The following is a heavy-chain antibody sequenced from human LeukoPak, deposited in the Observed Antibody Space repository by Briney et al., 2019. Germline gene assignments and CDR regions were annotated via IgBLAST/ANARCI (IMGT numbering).Heavy chain of an antibody. CDR3: ARDRIAARPSEFDY. V-gene: IGHV1-18*01. Sequence: GASVRVSCKASGYTFTSYGMSWVRQAPGQGLEWMGWISAYNGNTNYAQKLQGRVTMTTDTSTSTAYMELRSLRSDDTAVCYCARDRIAARPSEFDYWGQGTLVTVSS. J-gene: IGHJ4*02. CDR2: ISAYNGNT. CDR1: GYTFTSYG. D-gene: IGHD6-6*01.